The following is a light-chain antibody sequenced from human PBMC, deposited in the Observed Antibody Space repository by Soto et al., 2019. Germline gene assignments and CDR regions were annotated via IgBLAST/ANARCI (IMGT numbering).Light chain of an antibody. CDR3: HQYNFWPT. Sequence: EIVMTQSPATLSVSPGERATLSCRASQSVDSNLAWYQQKPGQPPRLLIYDASTRATGIPARFSGGGSGTEFTLTINSLQSEDFAVYFCHQYNFWPTFGQGTKVDIK. CDR2: DAS. J-gene: IGKJ1*01. CDR1: QSVDSN. V-gene: IGKV3-15*01.